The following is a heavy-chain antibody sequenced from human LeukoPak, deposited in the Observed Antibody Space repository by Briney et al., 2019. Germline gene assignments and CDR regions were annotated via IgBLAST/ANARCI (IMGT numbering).Heavy chain of an antibody. V-gene: IGHV3-7*01. D-gene: IGHD6-13*01. CDR1: GFTFSSYW. CDR3: ARASYSSSWYYFDY. CDR2: IKQDGSEK. J-gene: IGHJ4*02. Sequence: PGGSLRLSCAASGFTFSSYWMSWVRQAPGKGLEWVANIKQDGSEKYYVDSVKGRFTISRDNAKNSLYLQMNSLRAEDTAVYYCARASYSSSWYYFDYWGRGTLVTVSS.